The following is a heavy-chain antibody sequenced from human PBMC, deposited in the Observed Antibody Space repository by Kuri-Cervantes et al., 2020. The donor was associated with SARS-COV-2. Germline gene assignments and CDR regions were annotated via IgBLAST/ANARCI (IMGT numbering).Heavy chain of an antibody. D-gene: IGHD2-2*02. Sequence: SCAASGFTFSSYWMSWVRQAPGKGLEWVANIKQDGSEKYYVDSVKGRFTISRDNAKNSLYLQMNSLRAEDTAVYYCGMGGVPAAIGNWFDPWGQGTLVTVSS. CDR3: GMGGVPAAIGNWFDP. V-gene: IGHV3-7*03. CDR2: IKQDGSEK. CDR1: GFTFSSYW. J-gene: IGHJ5*02.